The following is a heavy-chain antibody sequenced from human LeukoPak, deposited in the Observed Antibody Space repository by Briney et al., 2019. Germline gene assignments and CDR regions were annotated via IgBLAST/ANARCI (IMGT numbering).Heavy chain of an antibody. D-gene: IGHD2-2*01. J-gene: IGHJ1*01. CDR1: GGSISSSSYY. CDR2: IYYSGST. Sequence: PSETLSLTCTVSGGSISSSSYYWGWIRQPPGKGLEWIGSIYYSGSTYYNPSLKSRVTISVDTSKNQFSLKLSSATAADTAVYYCARTVYCSSTSCHGAFQHWGQGTLVTVSS. V-gene: IGHV4-39*01. CDR3: ARTVYCSSTSCHGAFQH.